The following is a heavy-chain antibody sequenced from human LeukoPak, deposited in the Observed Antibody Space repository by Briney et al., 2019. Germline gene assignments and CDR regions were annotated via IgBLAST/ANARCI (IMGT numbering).Heavy chain of an antibody. Sequence: PSETLSLTCAVYGGSSSGYYWSWIRQPPGKGLEWIGEINHSGSTNYNPSLKSRVTISVDTSKNQFSLKLSSVTAADTAVYYCARGGWLQLRSFDYWGQGTLVTVSS. CDR2: INHSGST. D-gene: IGHD5-24*01. CDR1: GGSSSGYY. V-gene: IGHV4-34*01. J-gene: IGHJ4*02. CDR3: ARGGWLQLRSFDY.